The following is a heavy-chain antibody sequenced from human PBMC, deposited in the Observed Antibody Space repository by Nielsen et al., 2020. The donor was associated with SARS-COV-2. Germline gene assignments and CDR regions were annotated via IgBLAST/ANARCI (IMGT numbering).Heavy chain of an antibody. CDR2: ISSNGGST. V-gene: IGHV3-64D*06. J-gene: IGHJ4*02. D-gene: IGHD1-1*01. CDR3: VKGWVGTAGY. Sequence: GESLKISCSASGFTFSSYAMHWVRQAPGKGLEYVSAISSNGGSTYCADSVKGRFTISRDNSKNTLYLQMSSLRAEDTAVYYCVKGWVGTAGYWGQGTLVTVSS. CDR1: GFTFSSYA.